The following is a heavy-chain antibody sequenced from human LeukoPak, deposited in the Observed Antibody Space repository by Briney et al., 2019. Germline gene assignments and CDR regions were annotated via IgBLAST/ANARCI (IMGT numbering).Heavy chain of an antibody. CDR2: IIPILGIA. CDR1: GGTFSSYT. V-gene: IGHV1-69*02. Sequence: ASVKVSCKASGGTFSSYTISWVRQAPGQGLEWMGRIIPILGIANYAQKFQGRVTITADKSTSTAYMELSSLRSEGTAVYYCARAPTGDPLLDYWGQGTLVTVSS. J-gene: IGHJ4*02. CDR3: ARAPTGDPLLDY.